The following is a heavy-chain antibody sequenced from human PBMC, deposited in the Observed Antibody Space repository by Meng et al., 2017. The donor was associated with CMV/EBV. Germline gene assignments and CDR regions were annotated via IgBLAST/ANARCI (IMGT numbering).Heavy chain of an antibody. J-gene: IGHJ4*02. V-gene: IGHV3-30-3*01. CDR1: GFTFSSYA. CDR2: ISYDGSNK. Sequence: QVQLVESGGGVVQPWRSLRLSCAASGFTFSSYAMHWVRQAPGKGLEWVAVISYDGSNKYYADSVKGRFTISRDNSKNTLYLQMNSLRAEDTAVYYCAGYSEPDYWGQGTLVTVSS. CDR3: AGYSEPDY. D-gene: IGHD2-15*01.